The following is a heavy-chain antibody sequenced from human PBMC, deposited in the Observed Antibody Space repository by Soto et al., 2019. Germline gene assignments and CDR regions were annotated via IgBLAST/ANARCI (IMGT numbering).Heavy chain of an antibody. Sequence: QVQLQESGPGLVKPSEALSLTCTVSGGCVSSGSYYWSWIRQPPGKGLEWIGYIYYSGSTNYNPSLKRRVTVSVDTSKNQFSLKLSSVTAADTAVYYCARGGWEPFDYWGQGTLVTVSS. V-gene: IGHV4-61*01. CDR1: GGCVSSGSYY. CDR3: ARGGWEPFDY. CDR2: IYYSGST. D-gene: IGHD1-26*01. J-gene: IGHJ4*02.